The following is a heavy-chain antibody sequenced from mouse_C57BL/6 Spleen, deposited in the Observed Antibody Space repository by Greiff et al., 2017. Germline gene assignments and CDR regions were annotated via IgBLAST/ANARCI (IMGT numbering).Heavy chain of an antibody. CDR2: INPSSGYT. D-gene: IGHD2-5*01. CDR1: GYTFTSYW. Sequence: QVQLQQSGAELAKPGASVKLSCKASGYTFTSYWMHWVKQRPGQGLEWIGYINPSSGYTKYNQKFKDKATLTADKSSSTAYMQLSSLTYEDSAVYYCARHYSNYGWYFDVWGTGTTVTVSS. V-gene: IGHV1-7*01. J-gene: IGHJ1*03. CDR3: ARHYSNYGWYFDV.